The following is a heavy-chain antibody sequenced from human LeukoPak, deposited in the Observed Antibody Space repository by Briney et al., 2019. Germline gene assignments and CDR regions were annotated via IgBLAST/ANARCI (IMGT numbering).Heavy chain of an antibody. J-gene: IGHJ4*02. Sequence: ASVKVSCKASGYTFTGYYMHWVRQAPGQGLGWMGWINPNSGGTNYAQKFQGRVTMARDTSISTAYMELSRLRSDDTAVYYCVLMVYAIGVDYWGQGTLVTVSS. CDR1: GYTFTGYY. CDR2: INPNSGGT. D-gene: IGHD2-8*01. CDR3: VLMVYAIGVDY. V-gene: IGHV1-2*02.